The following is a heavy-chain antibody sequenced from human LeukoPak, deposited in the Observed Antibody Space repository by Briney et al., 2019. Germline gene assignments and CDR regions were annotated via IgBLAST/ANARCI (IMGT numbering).Heavy chain of an antibody. CDR2: TYYRSKWYN. V-gene: IGHV6-1*01. Sequence: SQTLSLTCAISGDSVSSNSAAWNWIRLSPSRGLEWLGRTYYRSKWYNDYAVSVKSRITINPDTSKNQFSLQLNSVTPEDTAVYYCARGGVGDYEDPGHFDYWGQGTLVTVSS. D-gene: IGHD4-17*01. CDR1: GDSVSSNSAA. CDR3: ARGGVGDYEDPGHFDY. J-gene: IGHJ4*02.